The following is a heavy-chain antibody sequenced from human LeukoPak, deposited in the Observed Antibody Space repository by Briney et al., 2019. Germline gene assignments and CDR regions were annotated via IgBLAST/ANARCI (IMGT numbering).Heavy chain of an antibody. V-gene: IGHV3-7*03. CDR1: EFTFSSYW. J-gene: IGHJ4*02. Sequence: GGSLRLSCAASEFTFSSYWMSWVRQAPGKGLEWVANIKQDGGEKYYLDSVKGRFTVSRDNAKNSLYLQMNSLRAEDTAVYYCARVEPIDNYYDSSGSFDYWGQGTLVTVSS. CDR2: IKQDGGEK. CDR3: ARVEPIDNYYDSSGSFDY. D-gene: IGHD3-22*01.